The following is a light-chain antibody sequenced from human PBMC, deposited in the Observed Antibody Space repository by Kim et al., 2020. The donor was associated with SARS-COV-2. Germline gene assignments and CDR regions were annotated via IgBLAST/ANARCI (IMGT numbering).Light chain of an antibody. Sequence: SVKLTCTLTSGHNTYIIAWHQQQPGKAPRYLMNIESSGTYNRGSGVPGRFSGSKSGADRHLTISNLQSEDEADYYCETWDSNTRVFGGGTQLTVL. CDR2: IESSGTY. V-gene: IGLV4-60*03. CDR3: ETWDSNTRV. J-gene: IGLJ3*02. CDR1: SGHNTYI.